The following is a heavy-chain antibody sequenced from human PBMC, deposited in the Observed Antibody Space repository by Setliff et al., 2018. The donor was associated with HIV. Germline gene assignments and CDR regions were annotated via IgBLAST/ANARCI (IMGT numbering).Heavy chain of an antibody. CDR1: GVSVSSGGYY. Sequence: TLSLTCSVSGVSVSSGGYYWSWIRQHPGKGLEWIGYVYYTGTAYFNPSLKSRITISVDTSKNQFSLKLGFVTAADTAVYYCARGESTTWDLAEYFQHWGHGTLVTVS. V-gene: IGHV4-31*03. J-gene: IGHJ1*01. CDR2: VYYTGTA. CDR3: ARGESTTWDLAEYFQH. D-gene: IGHD1-1*01.